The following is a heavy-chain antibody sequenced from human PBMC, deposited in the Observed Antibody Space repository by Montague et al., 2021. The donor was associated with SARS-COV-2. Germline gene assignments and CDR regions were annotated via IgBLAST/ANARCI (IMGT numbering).Heavy chain of an antibody. CDR3: ARDRSGRFDP. Sequence: SLRLSCAASGFTFSSYGFHWVRQAPGKGPEWVAIIPSDIGDIYXXXPVKGRFTISRDNSRNTLFLQLNSLRPEDTAVYYCARDRSGRFDPWGQGTLVTVSS. CDR1: GFTFSSYG. V-gene: IGHV3-30*03. D-gene: IGHD2-15*01. J-gene: IGHJ5*02. CDR2: IPSDIGDI.